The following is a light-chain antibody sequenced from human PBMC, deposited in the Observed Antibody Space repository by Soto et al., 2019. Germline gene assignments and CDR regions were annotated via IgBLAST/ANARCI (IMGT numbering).Light chain of an antibody. V-gene: IGLV2-23*01. CDR3: CSFAVGAALV. Sequence: QSVLTQPASVSASPGQSITISCTGTSSNVGTYDLVSWYQHHPDKAPQLIIYEGTKGPSGISSRFSGSNSGNTASLTNSGLQAEDDDDYYCCSFAVGAALVFGGGTKVTVL. CDR2: EGT. CDR1: SSNVGTYDL. J-gene: IGLJ2*01.